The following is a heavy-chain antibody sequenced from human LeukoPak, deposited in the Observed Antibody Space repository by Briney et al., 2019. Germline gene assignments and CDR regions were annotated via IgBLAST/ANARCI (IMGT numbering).Heavy chain of an antibody. V-gene: IGHV3-21*01. CDR2: ISSSSSYI. D-gene: IGHD2-2*01. CDR3: ARDSGPDIVVVPAAVNFDY. Sequence: GGSLRLSCAASGFTFSSYSMNWVRQAPGKGLEWVSSISSSSSYIYYADSVKGRFTISRDNAKNSLYLQMNSLRAEDTAVYYCARDSGPDIVVVPAAVNFDYWGQGTLVTVSS. J-gene: IGHJ4*02. CDR1: GFTFSSYS.